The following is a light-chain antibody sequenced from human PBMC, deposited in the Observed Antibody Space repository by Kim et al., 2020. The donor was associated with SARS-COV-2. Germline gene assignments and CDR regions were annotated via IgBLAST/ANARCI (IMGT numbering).Light chain of an antibody. CDR1: HSVDSD. CDR2: DAS. J-gene: IGKJ4*01. Sequence: PGERATLSCRASHSVDSDLAWYQHRPGQAPRLLIYDASTRATGIPARFSGSGSKTEFTLTITSLQSEDVAVYYCQQYNNWHPLTFGGGTKVDIK. V-gene: IGKV3-15*01. CDR3: QQYNNWHPLT.